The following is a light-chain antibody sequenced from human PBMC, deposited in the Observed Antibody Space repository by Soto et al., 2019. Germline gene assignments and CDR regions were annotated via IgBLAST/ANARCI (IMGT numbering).Light chain of an antibody. CDR1: QSVSSNT. Sequence: ETVLTQSPGTLSLSPGERATLSCRASQSVSSNTLAWYQQKPGQAPRLLIYGASTRATGIPDRFSGSGSGTDFTLTVSRLEPDDFAVYYCQQYGTPPSWTFGQGTKVEIK. J-gene: IGKJ1*01. CDR3: QQYGTPPSWT. V-gene: IGKV3-20*01. CDR2: GAS.